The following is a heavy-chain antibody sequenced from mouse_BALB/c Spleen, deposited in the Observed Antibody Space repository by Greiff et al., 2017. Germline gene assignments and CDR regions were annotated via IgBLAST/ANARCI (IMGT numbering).Heavy chain of an antibody. CDR1: GYSITSDYA. CDR2: ISYSGST. J-gene: IGHJ4*01. Sequence: EVKLQESGPGLVKPSQSLSLTCTVTGYSITSDYAWNWIRQFPGNKLEWMGYISYSGSTSYNPSLKSRISITRDTSKNQFFLQLNSVTTEDTATYYCARGGYYGSSYAMDYWGQGTSVTVSS. D-gene: IGHD1-1*01. V-gene: IGHV3-2*02. CDR3: ARGGYYGSSYAMDY.